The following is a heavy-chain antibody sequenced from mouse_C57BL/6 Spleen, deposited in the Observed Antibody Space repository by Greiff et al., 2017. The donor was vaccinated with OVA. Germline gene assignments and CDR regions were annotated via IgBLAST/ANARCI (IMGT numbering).Heavy chain of an antibody. Sequence: QFKRQQPVAELVKPGASVKLSCKASGYTFTSYWMHWVKQRPGRGLEWIGRIDPNSGGTKYNEKFKSKVTLTVDKPSSTVYMQLSSLTSEDYEIYYYERGRNAVVAPYYAMDYWGQGTSVTVSS. J-gene: IGHJ4*01. V-gene: IGHV1-72*01. CDR2: IDPNSGGT. D-gene: IGHD1-1*01. CDR3: ERGRNAVVAPYYAMDY. CDR1: GYTFTSYW.